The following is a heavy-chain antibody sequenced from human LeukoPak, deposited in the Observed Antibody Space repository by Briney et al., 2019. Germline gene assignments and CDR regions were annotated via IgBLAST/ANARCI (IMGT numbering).Heavy chain of an antibody. D-gene: IGHD3-22*01. CDR3: AGLRYYDSSGYFSRLYAFDI. CDR1: GYTFTGYY. V-gene: IGHV1-2*02. CDR2: INPNSGGT. J-gene: IGHJ3*02. Sequence: ASVKVSCKASGYTFTGYYMHWVRQAPGQGLEWMGWINPNSGGTNYAQKFQGRVTMTRDTSISTAYMELSRLRSDDTAVYYCAGLRYYDSSGYFSRLYAFDIWGQGTMVTVSS.